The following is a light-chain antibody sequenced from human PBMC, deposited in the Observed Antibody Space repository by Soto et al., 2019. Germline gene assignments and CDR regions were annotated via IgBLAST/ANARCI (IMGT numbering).Light chain of an antibody. CDR3: SSYTSSTTLL. CDR2: EVS. V-gene: IGLV2-14*01. J-gene: IGLJ2*01. Sequence: QSALTQPASVSGSPGQSITISCTGTSSDVGGYNYVSWYQQHPGKAPKLIIYEVSHRPSGVSNHFSGSKSGNTASLTISGLQAEDEADYYCSSYTSSTTLLFGGGTKLTVL. CDR1: SSDVGGYNY.